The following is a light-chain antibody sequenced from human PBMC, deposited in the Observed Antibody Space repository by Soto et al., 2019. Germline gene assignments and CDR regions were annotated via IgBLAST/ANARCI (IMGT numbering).Light chain of an antibody. CDR3: QQYISSPWT. CDR2: GAS. V-gene: IGKV3-20*01. CDR1: QSVSSNS. Sequence: EIVLTQSPGTLSLSPGERASLSCRASQSVSSNSLAWYQQKPGQAPRLLIYGASSMATDIPDRFSGSGSGSGTDFTLTITGLEPEDVAVYYCQQYISSPWTFGQGTKVEIK. J-gene: IGKJ1*01.